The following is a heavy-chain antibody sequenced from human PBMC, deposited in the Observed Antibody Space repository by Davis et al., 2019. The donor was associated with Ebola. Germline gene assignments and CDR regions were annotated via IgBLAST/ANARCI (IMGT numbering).Heavy chain of an antibody. V-gene: IGHV3-21*01. D-gene: IGHD3-16*01. CDR3: VRELYDYVWLMYFDY. J-gene: IGHJ4*02. CDR2: ISSNSRYI. Sequence: GESLKISCTASGFTFSSHAMNWVRQAPGKGLEWVSSISSNSRYIYYADSVRGRFTISRDNSKNTLYLQMYSLRAEDTALYYCVRELYDYVWLMYFDYWGQGTLVTVSS. CDR1: GFTFSSHA.